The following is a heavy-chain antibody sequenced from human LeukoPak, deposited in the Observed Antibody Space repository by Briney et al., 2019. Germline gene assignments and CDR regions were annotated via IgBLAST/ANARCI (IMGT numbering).Heavy chain of an antibody. CDR2: INNDESST. CDR3: ARGGRAVAGFDY. CDR1: GFTFSSYW. J-gene: IGHJ4*02. Sequence: GGSLRLSCAASGFTFSSYWMHWVRQAPGKGLVWVSRINNDESSTSFADSVKGRFTISRDNAKNTLYLQMNGLRVEDTAVYYCARGGRAVAGFDYWGQGTLVTVSS. D-gene: IGHD6-19*01. V-gene: IGHV3-74*01.